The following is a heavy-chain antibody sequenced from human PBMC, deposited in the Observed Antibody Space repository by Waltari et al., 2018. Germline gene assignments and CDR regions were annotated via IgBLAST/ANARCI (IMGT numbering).Heavy chain of an antibody. V-gene: IGHV4-59*08. CDR3: ARLEKIGKKYYFDY. CDR2: IYYSGST. Sequence: QVQLQESGPGLVKPSETLSLTCTVSGGSISSYYWSWIRQPPGKGLEWIGYIYYSGSTNYNPSLKSRVTISVDTSKNQFSLKLSSVTAADTAVYYCARLEKIGKKYYFDYWGQGTLVTVSS. CDR1: GGSISSYY. J-gene: IGHJ4*02.